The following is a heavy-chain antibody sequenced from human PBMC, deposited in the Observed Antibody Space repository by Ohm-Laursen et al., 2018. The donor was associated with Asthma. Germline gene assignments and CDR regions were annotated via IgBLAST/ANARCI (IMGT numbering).Heavy chain of an antibody. Sequence: SLRLSCTASGFAFSRYGMYWVRQAPGKGPQWVAVIWSDGSNEDYAESVKGRFTISRDNSGNTLYLQMNSLRAEDTAVYYCARSNGRDCFDVWGQGTMVTVSS. D-gene: IGHD2-21*01. J-gene: IGHJ3*01. CDR1: GFAFSRYG. V-gene: IGHV3-33*07. CDR2: IWSDGSNE. CDR3: ARSNGRDCFDV.